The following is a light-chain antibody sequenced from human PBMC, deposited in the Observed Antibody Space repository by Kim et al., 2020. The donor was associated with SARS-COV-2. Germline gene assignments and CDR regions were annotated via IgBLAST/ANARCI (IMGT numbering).Light chain of an antibody. CDR2: AND. V-gene: IGLV1-51*01. Sequence: GQKVTISCSGTSSNIGNNYVSWYQQLPGTAPTLLIYANDKRPSVIPDRFSGSKSGTSATLGITGLQTGDEADYYCATWYSRLGDGVFGGGTQLTVL. CDR1: SSNIGNNY. J-gene: IGLJ3*02. CDR3: ATWYSRLGDGV.